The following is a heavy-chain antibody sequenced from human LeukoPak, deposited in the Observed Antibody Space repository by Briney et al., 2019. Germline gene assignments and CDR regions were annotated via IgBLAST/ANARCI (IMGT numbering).Heavy chain of an antibody. CDR1: GGSISSSNW. V-gene: IGHV4-4*02. CDR2: IYHSGST. Sequence: SETLSLTCAVSGGSISSSNWWSWVRQPPGKGLEWIGKIYHSGSTNYNPSLKSRVTISVDTSKNQLSLKLRSVTAADTAVYYCARERREQLLPPYTRLVTYFDYWGQGTLVTVSS. J-gene: IGHJ4*02. CDR3: ARERREQLLPPYTRLVTYFDY. D-gene: IGHD1-26*01.